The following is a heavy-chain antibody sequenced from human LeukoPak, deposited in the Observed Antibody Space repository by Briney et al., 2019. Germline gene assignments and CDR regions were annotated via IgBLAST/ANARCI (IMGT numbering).Heavy chain of an antibody. CDR2: ISFSGSTI. Sequence: LSLTCTVSGGSISSSSYYWGWIRQPPGKGLEWVSYISFSGSTIYYADSVKGRFTISRGNAKNSVYLQMNSLRAEDTAIYYCARGAGFLRVPIGNWGQGTLVTVSS. CDR3: ARGAGFLRVPIGN. J-gene: IGHJ4*02. V-gene: IGHV3-11*01. D-gene: IGHD2/OR15-2a*01. CDR1: GGSISSSSYY.